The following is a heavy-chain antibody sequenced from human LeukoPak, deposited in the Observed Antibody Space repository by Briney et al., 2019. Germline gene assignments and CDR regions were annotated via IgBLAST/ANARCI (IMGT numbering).Heavy chain of an antibody. Sequence: GGSLRLSCEASGFTFSDYNMNWVRQAPGKGLEWVSYISSSSSPIYYADSVEGRFTISRDNAKNSLYLQMNSLRAEDTAVYYCARSRGSSAPEYWGQGTLVTVSS. CDR2: ISSSSSPI. CDR1: GFTFSDYN. J-gene: IGHJ4*02. D-gene: IGHD6-6*01. V-gene: IGHV3-48*01. CDR3: ARSRGSSAPEY.